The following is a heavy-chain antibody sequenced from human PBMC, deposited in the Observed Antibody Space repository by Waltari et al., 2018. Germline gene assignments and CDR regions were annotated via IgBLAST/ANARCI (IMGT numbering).Heavy chain of an antibody. J-gene: IGHJ4*02. CDR2: ISAYNGNT. Sequence: QVQLVQSGAEVEEPGASVKVSCRTSGYSFSTYGIAWVRQAPGQGLQWMGWISAYNGNTDYVRNVRDRVKMTAEISTSTVYMELKSLRIDDTAVYYCARDGQAQADYWGQGTPVTVSS. V-gene: IGHV1-18*01. CDR1: GYSFSTYG. CDR3: ARDGQAQADY.